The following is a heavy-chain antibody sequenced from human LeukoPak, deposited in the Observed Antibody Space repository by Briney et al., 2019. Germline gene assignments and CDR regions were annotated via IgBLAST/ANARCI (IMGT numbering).Heavy chain of an antibody. Sequence: GGSLRLSCAASGFSFSSYGMSWVRQAPGKGLEWVAVISYDGSNKYYADSVKGRFTISRDNSKNTLYLQMNSLRAEDTAVYYCARDRGDYYDSSGYWYYFDYWGQGTLVTVSS. J-gene: IGHJ4*02. CDR3: ARDRGDYYDSSGYWYYFDY. CDR1: GFSFSSYG. V-gene: IGHV3-30*03. CDR2: ISYDGSNK. D-gene: IGHD3-22*01.